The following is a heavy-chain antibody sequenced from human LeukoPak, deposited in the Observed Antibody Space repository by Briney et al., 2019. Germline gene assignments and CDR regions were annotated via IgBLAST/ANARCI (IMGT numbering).Heavy chain of an antibody. V-gene: IGHV4-28*01. CDR1: GYSISSSNW. D-gene: IGHD4-17*01. Sequence: SETLSLTCAVSGYSISSSNWWGWVRQPPGKGLEWIGYIYYSRSTYYNPSLKSRVTMSVDTSKNQFSLKLSSVTAVDTAVYYCARKAYGDYFDYWGQGTLVTVSS. J-gene: IGHJ4*02. CDR2: IYYSRST. CDR3: ARKAYGDYFDY.